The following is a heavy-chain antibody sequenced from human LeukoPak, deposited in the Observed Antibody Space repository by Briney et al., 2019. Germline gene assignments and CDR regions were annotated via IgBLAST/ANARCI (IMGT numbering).Heavy chain of an antibody. CDR2: ISGGGAGT. CDR3: AKDLGGKPYYYYGMDV. Sequence: PGGSLRLSCAASGFTFSSYAMSWVRQARGEGVEWVSAISGGGAGTFYADSVKGRFTISRDNSKHTLYLQMNSLRAEDTAVYSSAKDLGGKPYYYYGMDVWGQGTTVTVSS. V-gene: IGHV3-23*01. CDR1: GFTFSSYA. J-gene: IGHJ6*02.